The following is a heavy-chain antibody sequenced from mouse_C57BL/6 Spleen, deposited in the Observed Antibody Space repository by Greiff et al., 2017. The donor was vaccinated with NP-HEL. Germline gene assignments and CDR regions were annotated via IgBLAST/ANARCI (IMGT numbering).Heavy chain of an antibody. V-gene: IGHV1-69*01. D-gene: IGHD4-1*01. J-gene: IGHJ4*01. CDR2: IDPSDSYT. CDR1: GYTFTSYW. CDR3: ARNLPGTMLDY. Sequence: QVQLQQPGAELVMPGASVKLSCKASGYTFTSYWMHWVKQRPGQGLEWIGEIDPSDSYTNYNQKFKGKSTLTVDKSSSTAYMQLSSLTSADSAVYYCARNLPGTMLDYWGQGTSVTVSS.